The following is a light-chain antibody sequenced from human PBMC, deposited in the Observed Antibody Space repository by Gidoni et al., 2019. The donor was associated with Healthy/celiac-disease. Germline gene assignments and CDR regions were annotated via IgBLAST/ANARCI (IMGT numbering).Light chain of an antibody. CDR2: WAS. CDR1: QSVLYSSNNKNY. J-gene: IGKJ1*01. CDR3: QQYYSTLT. V-gene: IGKV4-1*01. Sequence: DIVMTQSPDSLAVSLGERATINCKSSQSVLYSSNNKNYLACYQQKPGQPPKLLIYWASTRESGVPDRFSGSGSGTDFTLTISSLQAEDVAVYYCQQYYSTLTFGQGTKVEIK.